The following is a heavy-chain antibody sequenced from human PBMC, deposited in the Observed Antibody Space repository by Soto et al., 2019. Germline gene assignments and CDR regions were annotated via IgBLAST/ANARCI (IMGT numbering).Heavy chain of an antibody. CDR2: ISFSKGKT. V-gene: IGHV1-18*01. J-gene: IGHJ6*02. CDR3: ARKGYIGNFGLDV. Sequence: ASVKVSCKASGYTFTNYDVACVRLAPGQGLQWMGWISFSKGKTYYEQSFQGRVTMTTDTVTTTGYMEVRSLRSDDTAVYYCARKGYIGNFGLDVWGQGTTVTVSS. CDR1: GYTFTNYD. D-gene: IGHD5-12*01.